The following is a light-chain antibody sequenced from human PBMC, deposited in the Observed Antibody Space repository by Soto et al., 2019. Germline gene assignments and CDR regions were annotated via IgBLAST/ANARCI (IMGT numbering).Light chain of an antibody. CDR1: QSIVSSS. V-gene: IGKV3-20*01. J-gene: IGKJ2*01. CDR3: QHYGSGGHT. Sequence: EIVLTQSPDTLSLSPGERATLSCRHSQSIVSSSLGWYQQKPGQPPRLLIYGASNRASGIPDRFSGSASGTDFTLTISGLEPEDFAVFYCQHYGSGGHTFGQGTKLEIK. CDR2: GAS.